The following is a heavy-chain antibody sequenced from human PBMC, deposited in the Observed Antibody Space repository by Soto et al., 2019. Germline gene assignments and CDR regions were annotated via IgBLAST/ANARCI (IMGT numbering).Heavy chain of an antibody. CDR2: IRSKANSYAT. CDR1: GFIFSGSA. CDR3: VRNHDVRFLEWPPRYYYNMDV. V-gene: IGHV3-73*01. Sequence: PGGSLRLSCVASGFIFSGSAMHWVRQASGKGLDWVGHIRSKANSYATAYAASVKGRFTISRDDSQNTAYLQMNSLETEDSAVYYCVRNHDVRFLEWPPRYYYNMDVWGHGTTVTVSS. D-gene: IGHD3-3*01. J-gene: IGHJ6*02.